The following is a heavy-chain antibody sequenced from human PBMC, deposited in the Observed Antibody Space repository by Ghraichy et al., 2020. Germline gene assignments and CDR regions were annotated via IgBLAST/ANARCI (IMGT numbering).Heavy chain of an antibody. D-gene: IGHD2-21*02. CDR2: ISSDGSNK. CDR1: GSTFSSV. Sequence: GGSLRLSCAASGSTFSSVIHWVRQAPGKGLEWVALISSDGSNKYYTDSVKGLFTISRDNSKNTVYLQMTTLRADDTAVYYCAKGCGGDCWLVQLWGQGTLVTVSS. J-gene: IGHJ1*01. V-gene: IGHV3-30*18. CDR3: AKGCGGDCWLVQL.